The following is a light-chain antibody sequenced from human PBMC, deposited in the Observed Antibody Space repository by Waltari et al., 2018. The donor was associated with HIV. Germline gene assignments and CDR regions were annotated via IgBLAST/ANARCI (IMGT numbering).Light chain of an antibody. J-gene: IGLJ2*01. CDR1: SNDLCTYNF. CDR2: DVT. CDR3: VSYTEKDTFLL. Sequence: QSALTQPPSASGSPGQSVAISCTASSNDLCTYNFVSWYQHHPGKAPKLLIYDVTRRPPGIPDRFSGTKSGYTASLTVSDLQVEDEAGYYCVSYTEKDTFLLVGGGTKLAV. V-gene: IGLV2-8*01.